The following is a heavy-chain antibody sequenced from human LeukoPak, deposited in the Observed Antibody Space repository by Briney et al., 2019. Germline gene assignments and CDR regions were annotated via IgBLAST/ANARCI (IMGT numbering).Heavy chain of an antibody. D-gene: IGHD6-19*01. J-gene: IGHJ6*03. CDR2: TSSSGSTI. CDR3: AKGSKAVLFTRDHYMDV. V-gene: IGHV3-48*03. CDR1: GFTFSSYE. Sequence: PGGSLRLSCAASGFTFSSYEMNWVRQAPGKGLEWVSYTSSSGSTIYYADSVKGRFTISRDNSQNTLYLHMNSLRAEDTAVYFCAKGSKAVLFTRDHYMDVWGKGTTVTISS.